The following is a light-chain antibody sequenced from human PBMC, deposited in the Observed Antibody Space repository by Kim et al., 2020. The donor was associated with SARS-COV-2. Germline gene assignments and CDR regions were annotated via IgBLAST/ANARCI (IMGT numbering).Light chain of an antibody. Sequence: DIVLTQSPGTLSLSPGERATLSCRASQSVSNTYLAWYQQKFGQAPRLLIYDASSRATGIPDRFSGSGSGTDFTLTITRLEPEDFAVYYCQQYGSSPYTFGQETKLEIK. CDR3: QQYGSSPYT. CDR2: DAS. V-gene: IGKV3-20*01. CDR1: QSVSNTY. J-gene: IGKJ2*01.